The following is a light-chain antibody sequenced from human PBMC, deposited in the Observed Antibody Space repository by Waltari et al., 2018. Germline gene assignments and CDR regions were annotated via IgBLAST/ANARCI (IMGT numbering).Light chain of an antibody. CDR1: QSVLYSSNNKNY. CDR2: WAS. V-gene: IGKV4-1*01. J-gene: IGKJ4*01. Sequence: DIVMTQSPDSLAVSLGERATIHCKSSQSVLYSSNNKNYLAWYQQKPGQPPKLLIYWASTRESGVPDRFSGSGSGTDFTLTISSLQAEDVAVYYCQQYYSTPLTFGGGTKVGIK. CDR3: QQYYSTPLT.